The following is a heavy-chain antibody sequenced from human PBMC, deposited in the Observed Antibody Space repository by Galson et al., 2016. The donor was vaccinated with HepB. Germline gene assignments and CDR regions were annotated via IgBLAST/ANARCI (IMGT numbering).Heavy chain of an antibody. CDR2: IIPFFGAA. CDR1: GGTFSSYA. CDR3: ARGLNEIHLWLTHYYYDLDV. D-gene: IGHD5-18*01. J-gene: IGHJ6*01. V-gene: IGHV1-69*13. Sequence: SVKVSCKASGGTFSSYAISWVRQAPGQRLEWMGGIIPFFGAANYAQEFQGRVTITADESTSTAYMELSSLRSEDPAVYYCARGLNEIHLWLTHYYYDLDVWGQGTTVIVSS.